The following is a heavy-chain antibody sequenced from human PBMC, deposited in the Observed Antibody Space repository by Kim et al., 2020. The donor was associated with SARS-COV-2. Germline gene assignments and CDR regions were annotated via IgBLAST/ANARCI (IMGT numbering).Heavy chain of an antibody. CDR1: GYTFTSYG. CDR2: ISAYNGNT. Sequence: ASVKVSCKASGYTFTSYGISWVRQAPGQGLEWMGWISAYNGNTNYAQKLQGRVTMTTDTSTSTAYMELRSLRSDDTAVYYCARVRMVRGVIILSWFDPWGQGTLVTVSS. V-gene: IGHV1-18*01. D-gene: IGHD3-10*01. J-gene: IGHJ5*02. CDR3: ARVRMVRGVIILSWFDP.